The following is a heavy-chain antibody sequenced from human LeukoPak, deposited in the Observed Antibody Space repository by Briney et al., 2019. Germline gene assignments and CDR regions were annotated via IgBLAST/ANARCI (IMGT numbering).Heavy chain of an antibody. D-gene: IGHD1-26*01. V-gene: IGHV3-21*01. CDR2: ISSSSSYI. J-gene: IGHJ4*02. CDR3: ASGGYSGSYGEVY. CDR1: GFTFSSYS. Sequence: KSGGSLRLSCAASGFTFSSYSMNWVRQAPGKGLEWVSSISSSSSYIYYADSVKGRFTISRDNAKNSLYLQMNSLRAEDTAVYYCASGGYSGSYGEVYWGQGTLVTVSS.